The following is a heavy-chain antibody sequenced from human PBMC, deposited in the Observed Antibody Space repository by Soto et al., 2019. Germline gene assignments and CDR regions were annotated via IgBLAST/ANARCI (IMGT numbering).Heavy chain of an antibody. CDR1: GGSISSYY. D-gene: IGHD1-7*01. Sequence: KPSETLSLTCTVSGGSISSYYWSWIRQPPGKGLEWIGYMYYSGSTNYNPSLKSRVTTSIDTSKNQFSLKLSSVTAADTAVYYCARGAVYNWNYDSWGQGTLVTVSS. CDR2: MYYSGST. CDR3: ARGAVYNWNYDS. J-gene: IGHJ5*01. V-gene: IGHV4-59*01.